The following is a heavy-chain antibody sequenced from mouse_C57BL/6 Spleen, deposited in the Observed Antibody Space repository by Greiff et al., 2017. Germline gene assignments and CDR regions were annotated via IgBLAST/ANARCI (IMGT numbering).Heavy chain of an antibody. CDR2: IHPNSGST. V-gene: IGHV1-64*01. J-gene: IGHJ4*01. CDR3: ARYPNYYGSSFAMDY. D-gene: IGHD1-1*01. Sequence: QVQLKQSGAELVKPGASVKLSCKASGYTFTSYWMHWVKQRPGQGLEWIGMIHPNSGSTNYNEKFKSKATLTVDKSSSTAYMQLSSLTSEDSAVYYCARYPNYYGSSFAMDYWGQGTSVTVSS. CDR1: GYTFTSYW.